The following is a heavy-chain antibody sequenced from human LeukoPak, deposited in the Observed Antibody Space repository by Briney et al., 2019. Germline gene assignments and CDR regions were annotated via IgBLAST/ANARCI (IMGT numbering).Heavy chain of an antibody. Sequence: GGSLRLSCAASGFTFSSYAMSWVRQAPGKGLEWVSAISGSGGSTYYADSVKGRFTISRDNSKNTLYLQMNSLRAEDTAVYYCAKDRAGSVITMVPSRGGYYYYMDVWGKGTTVTVSS. CDR1: GFTFSSYA. CDR2: ISGSGGST. CDR3: AKDRAGSVITMVPSRGGYYYYMDV. J-gene: IGHJ6*03. V-gene: IGHV3-23*01. D-gene: IGHD3-10*01.